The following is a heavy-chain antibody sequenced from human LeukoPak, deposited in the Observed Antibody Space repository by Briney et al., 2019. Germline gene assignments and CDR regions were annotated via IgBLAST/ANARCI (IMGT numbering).Heavy chain of an antibody. CDR1: GYTFTGYY. CDR3: ARDLDSSWTGYFQP. J-gene: IGHJ1*01. D-gene: IGHD6-13*01. CDR2: VNPNDGGT. V-gene: IGHV1-2*02. Sequence: FVKVSCKASGYTFTGYYIHWVRQAPGQGLEWMGWVNPNDGGTNYAQQFQGRVTMTWDTSITTAYMELSSLTSDDTAVYYCARDLDSSWTGYFQPWGQGTLVTVSS.